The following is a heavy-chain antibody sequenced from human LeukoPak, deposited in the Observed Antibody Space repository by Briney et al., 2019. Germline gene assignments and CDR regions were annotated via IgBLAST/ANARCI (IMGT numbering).Heavy chain of an antibody. CDR1: GGSFSGYY. CDR3: SRAVDRGLYDY. D-gene: IGHD5-12*01. Sequence: SETLSLTCAVYGGSFSGYYWSWIRQPPGKGLEWIGEINHSGSTNYNPSLKSRVTISVDTSKNQFSLKLSSVTAADTAVYYCSRAVDRGLYDYWGQGVLVTVSS. CDR2: INHSGST. V-gene: IGHV4-34*01. J-gene: IGHJ4*02.